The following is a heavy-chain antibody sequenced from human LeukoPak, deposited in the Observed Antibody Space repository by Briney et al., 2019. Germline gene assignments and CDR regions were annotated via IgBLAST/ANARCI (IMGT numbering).Heavy chain of an antibody. Sequence: GGSLRLSCAASGFAFCGNGMHWVRQAPGKGLEWVALISYDGSNKYYADSVKGRFTISRDNSKNTLYLQMNSLRAEDTAVYYCAKDRSSSWTWTIDYWGQGTLVTVSS. CDR3: AKDRSSSWTWTIDY. V-gene: IGHV3-30*18. J-gene: IGHJ4*02. CDR1: GFAFCGNG. CDR2: ISYDGSNK. D-gene: IGHD6-13*01.